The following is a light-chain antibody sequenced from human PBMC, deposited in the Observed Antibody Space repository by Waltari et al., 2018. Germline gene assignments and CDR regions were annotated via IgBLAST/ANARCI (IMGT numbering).Light chain of an antibody. J-gene: IGKJ4*01. Sequence: AIQLTQSPSSLSASVGDRVTISCRASVTVSSALAWYQPKPGKAPKLLISDVFNLQSGVPSRFSGSGSGIDFTLTISDLQPEDFATYYCQQFNSYPLTFGGGTKVEI. CDR3: QQFNSYPLT. CDR1: VTVSSA. CDR2: DVF. V-gene: IGKV1-13*02.